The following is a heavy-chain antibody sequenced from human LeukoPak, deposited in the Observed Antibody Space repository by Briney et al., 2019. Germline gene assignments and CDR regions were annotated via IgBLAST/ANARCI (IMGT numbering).Heavy chain of an antibody. Sequence: GGSLRLSCAASEFTFTSYAMTWVRQAPGKGLEWVSAISGSGGSTYYVDSVKGRFAISRDNSKNTLYLQMNSLRAEDTALYYCAKGTEYYYDSSGYYPHWGQGTLVTVSS. D-gene: IGHD3-22*01. V-gene: IGHV3-23*01. CDR3: AKGTEYYYDSSGYYPH. J-gene: IGHJ4*02. CDR1: EFTFTSYA. CDR2: ISGSGGST.